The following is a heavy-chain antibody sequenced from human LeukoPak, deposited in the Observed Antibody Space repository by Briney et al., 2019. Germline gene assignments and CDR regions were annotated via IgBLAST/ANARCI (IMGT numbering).Heavy chain of an antibody. J-gene: IGHJ3*02. CDR1: GGSISSDNW. CDR2: IYHSGST. D-gene: IGHD2-15*01. V-gene: IGHV4-4*02. CDR3: ARVGYCSGGSCYRGAFDI. Sequence: PSGTLSLTCAVSGGSISSDNWWSWVRQSPGKGLEWIGEIYHSGSTNYNPSLKSRVTISVDTSKNQFSLKLSSVTAADTAVYYCARVGYCSGGSCYRGAFDIWGQGTMVTVSS.